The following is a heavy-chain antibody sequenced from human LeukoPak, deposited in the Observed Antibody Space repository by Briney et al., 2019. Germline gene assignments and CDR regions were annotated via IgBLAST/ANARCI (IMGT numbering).Heavy chain of an antibody. CDR3: ARSYNSAWLDY. CDR1: GFTVSSSY. CDR2: VYSGGSI. Sequence: PGGSLRLSCAASGFTVSSSYMSWVRQAPGKGPEWVSIVYSGGSIYYADSVKGRFTTSRHNSNNTLDLQMNSLRTEDTAMYYCARSYNSAWLDYWGQGTLVTVSS. J-gene: IGHJ4*02. D-gene: IGHD6-19*01. V-gene: IGHV3-53*04.